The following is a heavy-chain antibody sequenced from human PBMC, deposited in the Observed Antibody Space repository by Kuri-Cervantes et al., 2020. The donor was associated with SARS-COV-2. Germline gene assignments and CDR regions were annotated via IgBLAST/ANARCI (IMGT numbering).Heavy chain of an antibody. CDR2: ISSSSSYI. CDR3: TTLIDY. J-gene: IGHJ4*02. Sequence: GESLKISCAASGFTVSSNYMSWVRQAPGKGLEWVSSISSSSSYIYYADSVKGRFTISRDNAKNSLYLQMNSLKTEDTAVYYCTTLIDYWGQGALVTVSS. CDR1: GFTVSSNY. V-gene: IGHV3-21*04.